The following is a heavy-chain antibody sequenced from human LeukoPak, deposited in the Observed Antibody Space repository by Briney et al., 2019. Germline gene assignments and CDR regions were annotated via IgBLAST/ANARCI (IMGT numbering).Heavy chain of an antibody. D-gene: IGHD2-21*01. Sequence: ASVKVSCKASGYTFTSYDINWVRQATGQGLEWMGWMNPNSGNTGYAQKFQGRVTMTRNTSISTAYRELSSLRSEDTAVYYCARGRFPLYCGGDCYRAGWFDPWGQGTLVTVSS. CDR1: GYTFTSYD. V-gene: IGHV1-8*01. J-gene: IGHJ5*02. CDR2: MNPNSGNT. CDR3: ARGRFPLYCGGDCYRAGWFDP.